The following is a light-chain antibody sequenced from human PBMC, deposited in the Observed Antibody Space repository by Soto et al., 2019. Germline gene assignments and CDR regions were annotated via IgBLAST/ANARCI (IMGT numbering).Light chain of an antibody. CDR3: SSYTGTSTLV. CDR1: SNDVGGHNY. J-gene: IGLJ3*02. Sequence: QSALTQPDSVSGSPGQSITISCTGTSNDVGGHNYVSWCQHYPGEAPKLMIYEVSNRPSGVSHRFSGSRSGNTASLTISGLQAEDEADYYCSSYTGTSTLVFGGGTKLTVL. CDR2: EVS. V-gene: IGLV2-14*01.